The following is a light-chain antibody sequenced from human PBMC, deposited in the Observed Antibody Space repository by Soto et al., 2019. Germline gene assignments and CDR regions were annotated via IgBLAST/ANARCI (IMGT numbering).Light chain of an antibody. CDR3: AVWDGSLNGWV. CDR1: SSNIGTNT. J-gene: IGLJ3*02. V-gene: IGLV1-44*01. CDR2: SND. Sequence: QSVLTQPPSASRTPGQRITISCSGSSSNIGTNTVNWYQQFPGTAPELLIYSNDQRPSGVPDRFSGSKFGTSASLAIGGLQSDDEADYYCAVWDGSLNGWVFGGGTKLTVL.